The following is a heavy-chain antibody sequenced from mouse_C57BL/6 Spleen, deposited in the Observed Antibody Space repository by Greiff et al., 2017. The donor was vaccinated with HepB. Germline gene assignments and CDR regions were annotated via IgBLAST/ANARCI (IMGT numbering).Heavy chain of an antibody. V-gene: IGHV1-76*01. CDR1: GYTFTDYY. J-gene: IGHJ2*01. CDR2: IYPGSCNT. CDR3: AGSYGY. Sequence: VQRVESGAELVRPGASVKLSCKASGYTFTDYYINWVKQRPGQGLEWIARIYPGSCNTYYNEKFKGKATLTAEKSSSTAYMQLSSLTSEDSAVYFGAGSYGYWGQGTTLTVSS. D-gene: IGHD1-1*02.